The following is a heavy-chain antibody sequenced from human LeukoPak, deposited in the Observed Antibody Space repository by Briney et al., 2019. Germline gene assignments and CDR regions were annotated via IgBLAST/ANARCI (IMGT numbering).Heavy chain of an antibody. D-gene: IGHD6-13*01. V-gene: IGHV1-2*02. J-gene: IGHJ5*02. CDR2: INPNSGGT. CDR1: GYTFTSYY. Sequence: ASVKVSCKASGYTFTSYYMHWVRQAPGQGLEWMGWINPNSGGTNYAQKFQGRVTMTRDTSISTAYMELSRLRSDDTAVYYCARGVRYSSSRNWFDPWGQGTLVTVSS. CDR3: ARGVRYSSSRNWFDP.